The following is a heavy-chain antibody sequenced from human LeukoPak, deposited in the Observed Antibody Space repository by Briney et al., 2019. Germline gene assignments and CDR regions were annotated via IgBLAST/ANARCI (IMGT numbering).Heavy chain of an antibody. Sequence: PSETLSLTCTVACGSISSGSYYWSWIRQPAGKGLEWIGRIYTSGSTNYNPSLKSRVTISVDTSKNQFSLKLSSVTAADTAVYYCAREGRGQGDFWSGYYPDYWGQGTLVTVSS. J-gene: IGHJ4*02. V-gene: IGHV4-61*02. CDR1: CGSISSGSYY. CDR2: IYTSGST. D-gene: IGHD3-3*01. CDR3: AREGRGQGDFWSGYYPDY.